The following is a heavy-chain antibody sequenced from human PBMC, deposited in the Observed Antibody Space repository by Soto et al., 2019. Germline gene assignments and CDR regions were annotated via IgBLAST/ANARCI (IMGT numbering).Heavy chain of an antibody. J-gene: IGHJ5*02. CDR2: INPNSGGT. D-gene: IGHD2-15*01. CDR1: GYTFTGYY. CDR3: ASAPRYCSGGSCHWFDP. Sequence: ASVKVSCKASGYTFTGYYMHWVRQAPGQGLEWMGWINPNSGGTNYAQKFQGWVTMTRDTSISTAYMELGRLRADDTAVYYCASAPRYCSGGSCHWFDPWGQGTLVTVSS. V-gene: IGHV1-2*04.